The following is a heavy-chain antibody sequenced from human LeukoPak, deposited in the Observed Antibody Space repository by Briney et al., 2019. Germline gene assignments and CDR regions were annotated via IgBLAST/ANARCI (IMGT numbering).Heavy chain of an antibody. D-gene: IGHD6-19*01. CDR2: ITTNGAST. V-gene: IGHV3-11*01. J-gene: IGHJ5*02. CDR1: GFIFSDYY. CDR3: ARVGLDNTGWHISWFDP. Sequence: GGSLRLSCAASGFIFSDYYMTWIRQAPGKGLEWISYITTNGASTYCAGSVKGRFTISRDNAQNSLFLQMNSLRAEDTAIYYCARVGLDNTGWHISWFDPWGQGTLVTVSA.